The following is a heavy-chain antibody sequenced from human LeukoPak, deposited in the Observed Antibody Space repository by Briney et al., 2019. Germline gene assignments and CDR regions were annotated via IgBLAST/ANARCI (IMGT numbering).Heavy chain of an antibody. CDR1: GFTFSSYE. CDR3: ARGSGYSGYDFWYGDYIMDV. Sequence: PGGSLRLSCAASGFTFSSYEMNWVRQAPGKGLEWVSYISSSGSTIYYADSVKGRFTISRDNAKNSLYLQMNSLRAEDTAVYYCARGSGYSGYDFWYGDYIMDVWGQGTTVTVSS. CDR2: ISSSGSTI. V-gene: IGHV3-48*03. D-gene: IGHD5-12*01. J-gene: IGHJ6*02.